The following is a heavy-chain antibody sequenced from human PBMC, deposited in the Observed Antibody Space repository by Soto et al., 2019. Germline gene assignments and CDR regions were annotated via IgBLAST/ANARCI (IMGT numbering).Heavy chain of an antibody. Sequence: QVQLVQSGAEVKKPGSSVKVSCKASGGTFSSYTISWVRQAPGQGLEWMGRIIPILGIANYAQKFQGRVTITADKSTSTAYMGLSSLRSEDTAVYYCARSDEPNISSGMDVWGQGTTVTVSS. V-gene: IGHV1-69*02. CDR1: GGTFSSYT. CDR3: ARSDEPNISSGMDV. J-gene: IGHJ6*02. CDR2: IIPILGIA.